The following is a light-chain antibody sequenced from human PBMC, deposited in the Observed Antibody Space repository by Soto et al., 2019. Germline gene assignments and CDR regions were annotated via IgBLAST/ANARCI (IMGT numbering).Light chain of an antibody. CDR2: EVS. J-gene: IGLJ1*01. Sequence: QSVLAQPASVSGSPGQSITISCTGTSSDVGAYNRVSWYQQHSGKAPKLMIYEVSNRPSGVSNRFSGSKSGNTASLTISGLQAEDEADYYCNSYTGSGIVFGTGTKVTVL. V-gene: IGLV2-14*01. CDR1: SSDVGAYNR. CDR3: NSYTGSGIV.